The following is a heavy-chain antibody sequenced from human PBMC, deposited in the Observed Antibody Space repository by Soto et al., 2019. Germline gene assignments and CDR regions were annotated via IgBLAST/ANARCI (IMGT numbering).Heavy chain of an antibody. D-gene: IGHD3-3*01. Sequence: GGSLRLSXAASGFTFSSYEMNWVRQAPGKGLEWVSYISSSGSTTYYADSVKGRFTISRDNAKNSLYLQMNSLRAEDTAVYYCARGIRRYYDFWSGYTHYFDYWGQGTLVTVSS. CDR2: ISSSGSTT. CDR3: ARGIRRYYDFWSGYTHYFDY. CDR1: GFTFSSYE. J-gene: IGHJ4*02. V-gene: IGHV3-48*03.